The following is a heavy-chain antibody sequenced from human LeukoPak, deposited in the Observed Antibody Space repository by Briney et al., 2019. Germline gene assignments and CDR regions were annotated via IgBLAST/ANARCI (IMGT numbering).Heavy chain of an antibody. Sequence: ASVKVSCKASGYTFTGYYMHWVRQAPGQGLEWMGWINPNSGGTNYAQKFQGRVTMTRDTSISTAYMELSRLRSDDPAVYYCARDQGFWSGYYFDYWGQGTLVTVSS. V-gene: IGHV1-2*02. CDR1: GYTFTGYY. CDR3: ARDQGFWSGYYFDY. CDR2: INPNSGGT. J-gene: IGHJ4*02. D-gene: IGHD3-3*01.